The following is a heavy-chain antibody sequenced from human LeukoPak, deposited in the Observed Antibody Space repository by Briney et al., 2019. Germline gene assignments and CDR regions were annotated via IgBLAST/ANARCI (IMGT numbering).Heavy chain of an antibody. CDR3: ARFVGRSSSGYYLY. J-gene: IGHJ4*02. CDR1: GDSISSHIW. D-gene: IGHD6-19*01. Sequence: SETLSLTCAVSGDSISSHIWGNWVRQPPGRGLEWIGEIHHSGSTNYNPSLKSRVTISVDKSKNQFSLNLSSVTAADTAVYYCARFVGRSSSGYYLYWGQGTLVTVSS. CDR2: IHHSGST. V-gene: IGHV4-4*02.